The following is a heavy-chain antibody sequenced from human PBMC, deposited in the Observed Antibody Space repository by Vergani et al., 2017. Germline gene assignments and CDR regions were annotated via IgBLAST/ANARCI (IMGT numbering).Heavy chain of an antibody. CDR1: GFTFSSYS. Sequence: EVHLAESGGGLVQSGGSLRLSRAASGFTFSSYSMTWVRQAPGKGLEWVSYIYSSGRTIYYADSVKGRFTISRDNAKNSLYLQMNSLRAEDTAIYYCARDPMVRGVTSPTCFDYWGQGTLVTVSS. J-gene: IGHJ4*02. CDR3: ARDPMVRGVTSPTCFDY. V-gene: IGHV3-48*01. CDR2: IYSSGRTI. D-gene: IGHD3-10*01.